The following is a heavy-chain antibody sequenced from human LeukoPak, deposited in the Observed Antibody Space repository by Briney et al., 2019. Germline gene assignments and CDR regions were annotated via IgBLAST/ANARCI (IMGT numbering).Heavy chain of an antibody. CDR1: GGSFSGYY. J-gene: IGHJ5*02. CDR3: AREYRSYYYGSGSYYRWFDP. D-gene: IGHD3-10*01. CDR2: INHSGST. V-gene: IGHV4-34*01. Sequence: SETLSLTCAVYGGSFSGYYWSWIRQPPGKGLEWIGEINHSGSTNYNPSLKSRVTISVDTSKNQFSLKLSSVTAADTAVYYCAREYRSYYYGSGSYYRWFDPWGQGTLVTVSS.